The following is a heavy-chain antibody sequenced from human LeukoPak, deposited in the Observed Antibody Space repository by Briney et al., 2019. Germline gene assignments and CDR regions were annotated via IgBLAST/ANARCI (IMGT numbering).Heavy chain of an antibody. CDR2: ISHSGST. CDR3: AAIKRATTPFDP. Sequence: SETLSLTCAVYGGSSSVYYWHWIRQPPGKGLEWIGEISHSGSTIYNPSLKSRVTISIDTSKNQFSLKLSSVTAADTAVYYCAAIKRATTPFDPWSQGTLVTVSS. J-gene: IGHJ5*02. CDR1: GGSSSVYY. V-gene: IGHV4-34*01. D-gene: IGHD1-26*01.